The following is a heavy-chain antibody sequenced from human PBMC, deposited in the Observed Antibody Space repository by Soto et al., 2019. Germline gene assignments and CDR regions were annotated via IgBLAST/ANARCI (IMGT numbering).Heavy chain of an antibody. CDR1: GFTFSNFV. Sequence: EVQVLESGGGLVQPGGSLRLSCAASGFTFSNFVMRWVRQAPGKGLEWVSTITATGGDTYYTDSVKGRFTISRDNSKNTLYLQMNSLRAEDTAVYYCAKGRNYYGSGPIDYWGQGTLVTVSS. CDR2: ITATGGDT. CDR3: AKGRNYYGSGPIDY. J-gene: IGHJ4*02. D-gene: IGHD3-10*01. V-gene: IGHV3-23*01.